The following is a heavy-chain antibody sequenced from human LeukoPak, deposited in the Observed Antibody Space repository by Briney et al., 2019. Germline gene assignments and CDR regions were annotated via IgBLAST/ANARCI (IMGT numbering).Heavy chain of an antibody. V-gene: IGHV4-34*01. D-gene: IGHD3-10*01. CDR2: INHSGST. CDR3: ARVPRLLWFGKYFDY. J-gene: IGHJ4*02. CDR1: GGSFSGYY. Sequence: SETLSLTCAVYGGSFSGYYWSWIRQPPGKGLEWIGEINHSGSTNYNPSLKSRVTISVDTSKNQFSLKLRSVTAADTAVYYCARVPRLLWFGKYFDYWGQGTLVTVSS.